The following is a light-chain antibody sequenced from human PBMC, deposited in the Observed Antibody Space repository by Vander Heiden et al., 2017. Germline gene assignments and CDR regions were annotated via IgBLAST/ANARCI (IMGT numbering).Light chain of an antibody. V-gene: IGLV3-1*01. J-gene: IGLJ2*01. Sequence: SYELTQPPSVSVSPGQTASITCSGDKLGDKYACWYQQKPGQSPVLVIYQDSKPPSGIPERFSGSNSGNTATLTIRGTQARDEADYYCQAWDSSTVVFGGGNKLTVL. CDR1: KLGDKY. CDR3: QAWDSSTVV. CDR2: QDS.